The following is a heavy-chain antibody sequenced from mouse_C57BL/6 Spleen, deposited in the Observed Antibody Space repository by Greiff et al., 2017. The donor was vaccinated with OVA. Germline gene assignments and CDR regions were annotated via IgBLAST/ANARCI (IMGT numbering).Heavy chain of an antibody. D-gene: IGHD1-1*01. J-gene: IGHJ2*01. Sequence: VQLQQSGAELVKPGASVKMSCKASGYTFTSYWITWVKQRPGQGLEWIGDIYPGSGSTNYNEKFKSKATLTVDTSSSTAYMQLSSLTSEDSAVYYCARAHYYGSSYVFDYWGQGTTLTVSS. CDR3: ARAHYYGSSYVFDY. CDR1: GYTFTSYW. V-gene: IGHV1-55*01. CDR2: IYPGSGST.